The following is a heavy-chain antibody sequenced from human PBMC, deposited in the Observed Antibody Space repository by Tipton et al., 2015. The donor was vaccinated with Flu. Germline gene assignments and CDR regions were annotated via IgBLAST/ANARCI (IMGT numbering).Heavy chain of an antibody. CDR2: FYYSGST. V-gene: IGHV4-39*07. CDR3: ARRDSGYDPEGY. Sequence: TLSLTCTVSGGSIISSSYYWGWIRQPPGKGLEWIGSFYYSGSTYYNPSLKSRVTISVDTSKNQFSLKLSSVTAADTAVYYCARRDSGYDPEGYWGQGTLVTVSS. CDR1: GGSIISSSYY. J-gene: IGHJ4*02. D-gene: IGHD5-12*01.